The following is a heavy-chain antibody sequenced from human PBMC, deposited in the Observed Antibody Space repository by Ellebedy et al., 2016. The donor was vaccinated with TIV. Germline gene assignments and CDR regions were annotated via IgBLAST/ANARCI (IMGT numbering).Heavy chain of an antibody. D-gene: IGHD3-10*01. CDR1: GYTFTSYD. J-gene: IGHJ6*02. V-gene: IGHV1-8*01. CDR3: ARGFDGSGSYYYYGMDV. Sequence: AASVKVSCKASGYTFTSYDINWVRQATGQGLEWMGWMNPNSGNTGYAQKFQGRVTMTRNTSISTAYMELSRLRSEDTAVYYCARGFDGSGSYYYYGMDVWGQGTRVTVSS. CDR2: MNPNSGNT.